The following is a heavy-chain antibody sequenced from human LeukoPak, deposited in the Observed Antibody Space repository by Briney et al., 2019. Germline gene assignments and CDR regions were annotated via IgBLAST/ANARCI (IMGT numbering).Heavy chain of an antibody. D-gene: IGHD2-21*01. CDR1: GFTFSSYW. CDR3: ARDHRGIYSPFDN. CDR2: IKQDGSEK. Sequence: AGGSLRLSCAASGFTFSSYWMNWVRQAPGKGLEWVANIKQDGSEKYYVDSVKGRFIISRDNAKNSLYLQMNSLRAEDTAVYYCARDHRGIYSPFDNWGQGTLVTVSS. J-gene: IGHJ4*02. V-gene: IGHV3-7*01.